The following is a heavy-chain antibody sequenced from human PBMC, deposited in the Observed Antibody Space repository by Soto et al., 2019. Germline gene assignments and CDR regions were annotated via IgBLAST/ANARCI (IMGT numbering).Heavy chain of an antibody. V-gene: IGHV1-69*08. Sequence: QVQLVQSGAEVKKPGSSVKVSCKASGGTFSSYTISWVRQAPGQGLEWMGRIIPILGIANYAQKFQGRVTITADKSTSTAYMELSSLRSEDTAVYYCARDRGVVVPAEVKHYFDYWGQGTLVTVSS. CDR2: IIPILGIA. CDR1: GGTFSSYT. D-gene: IGHD2-2*01. J-gene: IGHJ4*02. CDR3: ARDRGVVVPAEVKHYFDY.